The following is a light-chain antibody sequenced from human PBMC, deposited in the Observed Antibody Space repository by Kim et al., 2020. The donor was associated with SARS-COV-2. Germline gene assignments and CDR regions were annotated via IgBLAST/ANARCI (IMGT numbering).Light chain of an antibody. CDR2: HDS. Sequence: VSPRQTASLTRSGEKLGDKYACWYQQKPGPSPVLLMYHDSKRPSGIPERFSGSNSGNTATLTISGTQAMDEADYYCQAWDSSTYVFGTGTKVTVL. CDR1: KLGDKY. CDR3: QAWDSSTYV. V-gene: IGLV3-1*01. J-gene: IGLJ1*01.